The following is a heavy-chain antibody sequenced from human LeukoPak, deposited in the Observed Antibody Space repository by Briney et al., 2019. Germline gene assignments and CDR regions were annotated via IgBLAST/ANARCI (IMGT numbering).Heavy chain of an antibody. J-gene: IGHJ4*02. V-gene: IGHV3-9*01. CDR3: ARDPSVAGMNMFDY. Sequence: GGSLRLSCAASGFTFDDYAMHWVRQAPGKGLEWVSGISWNSGSIGYADSVKGRFTISRDNAKNSLYLQMNSLRAEDTAVYYCARDPSVAGMNMFDYWGQGTLVTVSS. CDR2: ISWNSGSI. CDR1: GFTFDDYA. D-gene: IGHD6-19*01.